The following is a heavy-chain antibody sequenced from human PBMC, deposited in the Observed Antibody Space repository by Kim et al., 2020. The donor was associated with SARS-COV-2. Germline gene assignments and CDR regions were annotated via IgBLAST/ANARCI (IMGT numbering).Heavy chain of an antibody. CDR3: VSGYCSGGSCPTNWFDP. CDR2: ISSNGGST. D-gene: IGHD2-15*01. J-gene: IGHJ5*02. V-gene: IGHV3-64D*09. CDR1: GFTFSSYA. Sequence: GGSLRLSCSASGFTFSSYAMHWVRQAPGKGLEYVSAISSNGGSTYYADSVKGRFTISRDNSKNTLYLQMSSLRAEDTAVYYCVSGYCSGGSCPTNWFDPWGQGTLFTVSS.